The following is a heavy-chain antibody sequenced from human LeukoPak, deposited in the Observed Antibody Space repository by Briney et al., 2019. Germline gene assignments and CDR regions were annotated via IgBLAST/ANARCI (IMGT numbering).Heavy chain of an antibody. CDR1: GYTFTSYG. Sequence: ASVKVSRKASGYTFTSYGISWVRQAPGQGLEWMGWISAYNGKTNYAQKLQGRVTMTTDTSTSTAYMELRSLRSDDTAVYYCARDRGYYDSSGYYYFDYWGQGTLVTVSS. CDR2: ISAYNGKT. J-gene: IGHJ4*02. V-gene: IGHV1-18*01. CDR3: ARDRGYYDSSGYYYFDY. D-gene: IGHD3-22*01.